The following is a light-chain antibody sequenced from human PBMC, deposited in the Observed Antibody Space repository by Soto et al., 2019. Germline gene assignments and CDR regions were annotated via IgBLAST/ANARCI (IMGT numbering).Light chain of an antibody. J-gene: IGLJ2*01. CDR2: LNSDGSH. Sequence: QPVLTQSPSASASLGASVKLTCTLSSGHSSYAIAWHQQQPEKGPRYLMKLNSDGSHSKGDGIPDRFSGSGSGAERYLTISRLQSEDEADYYCQTWGTGTLVFGGGTKLTVL. CDR1: SGHSSYA. CDR3: QTWGTGTLV. V-gene: IGLV4-69*01.